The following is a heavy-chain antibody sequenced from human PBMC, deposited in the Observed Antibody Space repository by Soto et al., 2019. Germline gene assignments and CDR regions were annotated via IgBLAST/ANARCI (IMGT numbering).Heavy chain of an antibody. CDR3: ARDRSGYSYGLFGY. CDR2: INHSGST. D-gene: IGHD5-18*01. J-gene: IGHJ4*02. CDR1: GGSLSGYY. V-gene: IGHV4-34*01. Sequence: SETLSLTCAVYGGSLSGYYWSWIRQPPGKGLEWIGEINHSGSTNYNPSLKSRVTISVDTSKNSLYLQMNSLRAEDTAVYYCARDRSGYSYGLFGYWGQGTLVTVSS.